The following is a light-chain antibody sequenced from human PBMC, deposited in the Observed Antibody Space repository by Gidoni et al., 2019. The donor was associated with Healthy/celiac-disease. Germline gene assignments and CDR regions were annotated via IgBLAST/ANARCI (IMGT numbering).Light chain of an antibody. Sequence: QSVLTQPPSVSGAPGQRVTISCTGSSSNIGAVYDVHWYQQLPGTAPKLLIYGNSNRPSGVPDRFSGSKSGTSASLAITGLQAEDEADYYCQSYDSSLSVFYVFGTGTKVTVL. CDR1: SSNIGAVYD. CDR2: GNS. V-gene: IGLV1-40*01. CDR3: QSYDSSLSVFYV. J-gene: IGLJ1*01.